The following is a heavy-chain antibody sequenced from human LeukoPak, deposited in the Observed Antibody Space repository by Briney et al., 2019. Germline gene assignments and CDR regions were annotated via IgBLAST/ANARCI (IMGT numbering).Heavy chain of an antibody. CDR2: INHSGST. CDR1: GGSFSGYY. J-gene: IGHJ4*02. CDR3: ARRTYLRYFDY. V-gene: IGHV4-34*01. Sequence: PSETLSLTCAVYGGSFSGYYWSWIRQPPGKGLEWIGEINHSGSTNYNPSLKSRVTISVDTFKNQFSLKLSSVTAADTAVYYCARRTYLRYFDYWGQGTLVTVSS. D-gene: IGHD2-21*01.